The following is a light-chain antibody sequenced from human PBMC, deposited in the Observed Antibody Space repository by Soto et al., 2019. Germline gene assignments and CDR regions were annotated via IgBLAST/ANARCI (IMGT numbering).Light chain of an antibody. CDR3: LLTYTDTRV. J-gene: IGLJ1*01. CDR1: TGAVTSGHY. CDR2: DTS. Sequence: QTVVTQEPSLTVSPGGTVTLTCGSNTGAVTSGHYPYWIQQKAGQAPRTLICDTSNKHSWTPARFSGSLLGGKAALTLSGAQPEDEADYYCLLTYTDTRVFGTGTKLTVL. V-gene: IGLV7-46*01.